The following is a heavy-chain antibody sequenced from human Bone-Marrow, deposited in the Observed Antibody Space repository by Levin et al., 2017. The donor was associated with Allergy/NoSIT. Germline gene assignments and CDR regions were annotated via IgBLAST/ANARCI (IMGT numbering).Heavy chain of an antibody. CDR3: ARGPAGRPVRFDP. CDR1: GGSISSGGYY. V-gene: IGHV4-31*03. J-gene: IGHJ5*02. Sequence: SETLSLTCTVSGGSISSGGYYWSWIRQHPGKGLEWIGYIYNSGSTYYNPSLKSRVTISLDTSKKQFSLKLSSVTAADTAVYYCARGPAGRPVRFDPWGQGTLVTVSS. CDR2: IYNSGST.